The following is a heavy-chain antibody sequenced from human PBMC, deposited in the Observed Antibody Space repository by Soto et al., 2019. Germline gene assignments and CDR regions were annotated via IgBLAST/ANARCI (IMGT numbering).Heavy chain of an antibody. CDR2: IIPILGIA. D-gene: IGHD2-15*01. V-gene: IGHV1-69*02. CDR1: GGTFSSYT. Sequence: SVKVSCKASGGTFSSYTISWVRQAPGQGLEWMGRIIPILGIANYAQKFQGRVTITADKSTSTAYMELSSLRSEDTAVYYFAGGGDCSGGSCYSDAFDIWGQGTMVTVSS. CDR3: AGGGDCSGGSCYSDAFDI. J-gene: IGHJ3*02.